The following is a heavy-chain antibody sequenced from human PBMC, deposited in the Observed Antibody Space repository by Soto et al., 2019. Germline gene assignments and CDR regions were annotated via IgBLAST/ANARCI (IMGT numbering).Heavy chain of an antibody. CDR1: GYTFTSYA. CDR3: ARDYSSGWYDYYYYGMDV. D-gene: IGHD6-19*01. V-gene: IGHV1-18*01. J-gene: IGHJ6*02. CDR2: ISAYNGNT. Sequence: ASVKVSCKASGYTFTSYAMHWVRQAPGQRLEWMGWISAYNGNTNYAQKLQGRVTMTTDTSTSTAYMELRSLRSDDTAVYYCARDYSSGWYDYYYYGMDVWGQGTTVTVSS.